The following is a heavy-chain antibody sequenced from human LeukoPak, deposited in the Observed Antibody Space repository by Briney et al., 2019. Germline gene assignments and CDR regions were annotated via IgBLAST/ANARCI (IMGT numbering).Heavy chain of an antibody. D-gene: IGHD1-26*01. CDR2: IYYSGST. CDR1: GGSISSGGYC. CDR3: ARSGPHLDY. Sequence: SETLSLTCAVSGGSISSGGYCWSWIRQHPGKGLEWIGYIYYSGSTYYNPSLKSRVTISVDTSKNQFSLKLSSVTAADTAVYYCARSGPHLDYWGQGTLVTVSS. J-gene: IGHJ4*02. V-gene: IGHV4-31*11.